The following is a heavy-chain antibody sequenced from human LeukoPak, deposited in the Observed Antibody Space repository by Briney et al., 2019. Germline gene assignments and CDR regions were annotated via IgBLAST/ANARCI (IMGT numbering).Heavy chain of an antibody. V-gene: IGHV4-59*08. D-gene: IGHD6-19*01. CDR1: GGSISSYY. Sequence: SETLSLTCSVSGGSISSYYWSWIRQPPGKGLEWIGYIHYSGSTNYNPSLKSRVTISVDTSKNQFSLKLSSVTAADTAVYYCARHVQGSGWSNFDYWGQGTLVTVSS. J-gene: IGHJ4*02. CDR2: IHYSGST. CDR3: ARHVQGSGWSNFDY.